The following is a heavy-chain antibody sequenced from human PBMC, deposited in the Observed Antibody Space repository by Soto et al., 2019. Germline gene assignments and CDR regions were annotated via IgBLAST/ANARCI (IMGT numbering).Heavy chain of an antibody. J-gene: IGHJ4*02. Sequence: QVQLVQSGAEVKKPGSSVKVSCKASGGTFSSYAISWVRQAPGQGLEWMGGIIPIFGTANYAQKFQGRVTITADESTSTAYMELSSLRSEDTAVYYCARRDIVLVPAAMGGFDYWGQGTLVTVSS. D-gene: IGHD2-2*01. CDR2: IIPIFGTA. CDR3: ARRDIVLVPAAMGGFDY. CDR1: GGTFSSYA. V-gene: IGHV1-69*12.